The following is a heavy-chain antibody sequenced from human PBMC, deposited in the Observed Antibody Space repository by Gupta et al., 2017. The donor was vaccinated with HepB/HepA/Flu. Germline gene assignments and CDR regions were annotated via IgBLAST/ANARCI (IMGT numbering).Heavy chain of an antibody. CDR3: ARGGRDYVWGSYRHGYYGMDV. Sequence: QVQLQESGPGLVKPSQTLSLTCTVSGGSISSGDYYWSWIRQPPGKGLEWIGYIYYSGSTYYNPSLKSRVTIAVDTSKNQFSLKLSSVTAADTAVYYCARGGRDYVWGSYRHGYYGMDVWGQGTTVTVSS. CDR2: IYYSGST. D-gene: IGHD3-16*02. J-gene: IGHJ6*02. CDR1: GGSISSGDYY. V-gene: IGHV4-30-4*01.